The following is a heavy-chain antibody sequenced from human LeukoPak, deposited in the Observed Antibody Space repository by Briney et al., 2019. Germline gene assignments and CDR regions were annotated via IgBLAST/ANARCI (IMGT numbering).Heavy chain of an antibody. CDR1: GGSISSSSYY. CDR3: ARRHSTRLVLGIPFDP. J-gene: IGHJ5*02. Sequence: SETLSLTCTVSGGSISSSSYYWGWIRQPPGKGLEWIGSIYYSGSTYYNPSLKSRVTISVDTSKNQFSLKLSSVTAADTAVYYCARRHSTRLVLGIPFDPWGQGTLVTVSS. D-gene: IGHD3-16*01. CDR2: IYYSGST. V-gene: IGHV4-39*01.